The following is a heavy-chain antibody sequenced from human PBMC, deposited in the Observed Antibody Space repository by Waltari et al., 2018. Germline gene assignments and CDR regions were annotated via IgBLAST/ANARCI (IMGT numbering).Heavy chain of an antibody. D-gene: IGHD3-3*01. CDR2: FYSGGTT. CDR3: AKDSSPFLEHRVYYYYYMDV. J-gene: IGHJ6*03. V-gene: IGHV3-23*03. CDR1: GFPFGNYA. Sequence: EVQLLESGGGLVQPGGSLRLSCAASGFPFGNYAMGWVRQAPGRGLEWVSVFYSGGTTYYADSVKGRFTISRDNSKNTLYLQMNSLRAEDTAVYYCAKDSSPFLEHRVYYYYYMDVWGKGTTVTVSS.